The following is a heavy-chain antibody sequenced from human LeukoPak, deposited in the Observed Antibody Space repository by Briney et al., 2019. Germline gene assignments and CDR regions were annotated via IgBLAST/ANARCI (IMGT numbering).Heavy chain of an antibody. J-gene: IGHJ6*02. V-gene: IGHV1-2*04. CDR1: GYTFTGYY. Sequence: ASVKVSCKASGYTFTGYYMHWVRQAPGQGLEWMGWINPNSGGTNYAQKFQGWVTMTRDTSISTAYMELSRLRSDDTVVYYCSTATINYYYYGMDVWGQGTTVTVSS. CDR2: INPNSGGT. CDR3: STATINYYYYGMDV. D-gene: IGHD5-12*01.